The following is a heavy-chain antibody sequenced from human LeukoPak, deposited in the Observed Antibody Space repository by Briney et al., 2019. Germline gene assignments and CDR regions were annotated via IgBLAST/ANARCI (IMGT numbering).Heavy chain of an antibody. J-gene: IGHJ4*02. CDR2: INHSGGT. V-gene: IGHV4-34*01. CDR1: GGSFSGYY. CDR3: ARGRFDY. Sequence: SETLSLTCAVYGGSFSGYYWSWIRQPPGKGLEWIGEINHSGGTNYNPSLKSRVTISVDTSKNQFSLKLSSVTAADTAVYYCARGRFDYWGQGTLVTVSS.